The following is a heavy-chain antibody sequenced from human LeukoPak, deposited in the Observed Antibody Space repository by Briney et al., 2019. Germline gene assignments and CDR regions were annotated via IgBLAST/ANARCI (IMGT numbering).Heavy chain of an antibody. CDR2: IYYSGST. Sequence: PSETLSLTCAVYGGSFSSYYWGWIRQPPGKGLEWIGSIYYSGSTYYNPSLKSRVTISVDTSKNQFSLKLSSVTAADTAVYYCARISRGFDYWGQGTLVTVSS. V-gene: IGHV4-39*07. J-gene: IGHJ4*02. CDR1: GGSFSSYY. D-gene: IGHD6-13*01. CDR3: ARISRGFDY.